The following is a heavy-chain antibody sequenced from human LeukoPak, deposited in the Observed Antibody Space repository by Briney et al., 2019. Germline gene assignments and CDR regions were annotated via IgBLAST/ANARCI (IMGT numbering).Heavy chain of an antibody. V-gene: IGHV3-30*18. CDR1: GFTFSSYG. Sequence: PGGSLRLSCAASGFTFSSYGMHWVRQAPGKGLEWVAVISYDGSNKYYADSVKGRFTISRDNSKNTLYLQMNSLRAEDTAVYYCAKWGPGYCSGGSCYGGDYWGQGTLVTASS. D-gene: IGHD2-15*01. J-gene: IGHJ4*02. CDR3: AKWGPGYCSGGSCYGGDY. CDR2: ISYDGSNK.